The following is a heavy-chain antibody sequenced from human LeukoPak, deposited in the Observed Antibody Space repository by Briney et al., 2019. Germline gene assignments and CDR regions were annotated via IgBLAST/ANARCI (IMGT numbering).Heavy chain of an antibody. CDR2: IHYDGARS. Sequence: GGSLRLSCAASGFSFSGYGMHWVRQAPGKGLEWVAFIHYDGARSYYADSVKGRFTISRDNSRNTLYLQMNSLRPEDTAVYYCAKAIWVAATSSWFCLDYWGQGALVTVSS. J-gene: IGHJ4*02. D-gene: IGHD3-10*01. V-gene: IGHV3-30*02. CDR1: GFSFSGYG. CDR3: AKAIWVAATSSWFCLDY.